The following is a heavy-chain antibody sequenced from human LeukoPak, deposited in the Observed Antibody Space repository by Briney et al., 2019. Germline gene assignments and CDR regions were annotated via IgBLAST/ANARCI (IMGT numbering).Heavy chain of an antibody. CDR1: GGSISSYY. CDR2: IYYSGST. J-gene: IGHJ5*02. D-gene: IGHD3-16*02. V-gene: IGHV4-59*08. Sequence: SETLSLTCTVSGGSISSYYWSWIRQPPGKGLEWIGYIYYSGSTNYNPSLKSQVTISVDTSKNQFSLKLSSVTAADTAVYYCARGYDYVWGSYRPWGQGTLVTVSS. CDR3: ARGYDYVWGSYRP.